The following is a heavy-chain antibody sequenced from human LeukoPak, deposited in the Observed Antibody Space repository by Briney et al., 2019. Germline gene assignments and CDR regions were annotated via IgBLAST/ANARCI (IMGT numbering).Heavy chain of an antibody. Sequence: GASVKVSCKASGYTFTFYYIHWVRQAPGQGLEWMGIINPNDGSTSYAQKFQGRVTMTRDTSTSTVYMELSSLRSDDTAVYYCARDRQYDFWSGYLDNYWGQGTLVTVSS. D-gene: IGHD3-3*01. V-gene: IGHV1-46*01. CDR2: INPNDGST. J-gene: IGHJ4*02. CDR1: GYTFTFYY. CDR3: ARDRQYDFWSGYLDNY.